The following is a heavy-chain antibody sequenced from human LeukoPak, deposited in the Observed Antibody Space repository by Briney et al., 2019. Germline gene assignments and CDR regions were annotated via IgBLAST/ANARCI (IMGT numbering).Heavy chain of an antibody. V-gene: IGHV3-48*03. Sequence: GGSLRLSCAASGFTFSSYEMNWVRQAPGKGLEWVSYISSSGSTIYYADSVKGRFTISRDNAKNSLYLQMNSLRAEDTAVYYCAREPYGSGSYYKVDAFDIWGQGTMVTVSS. J-gene: IGHJ3*02. CDR1: GFTFSSYE. D-gene: IGHD3-10*01. CDR2: ISSSGSTI. CDR3: AREPYGSGSYYKVDAFDI.